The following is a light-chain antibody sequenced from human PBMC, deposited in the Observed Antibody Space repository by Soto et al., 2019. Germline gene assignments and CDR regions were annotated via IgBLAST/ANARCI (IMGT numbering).Light chain of an antibody. CDR2: DAS. CDR3: QQRYNWPWT. CDR1: QSIRNF. Sequence: EIVLTQSPGTRSWSPGGRGTLCGMASQSIRNFLAWYQQKPGQAPRLLIYDASNRASGIPPRFSGSGSGTDFTLAISGLEPEDLAVYYCQQRYNWPWTFGQGTKVDIK. J-gene: IGKJ1*01. V-gene: IGKV3-11*01.